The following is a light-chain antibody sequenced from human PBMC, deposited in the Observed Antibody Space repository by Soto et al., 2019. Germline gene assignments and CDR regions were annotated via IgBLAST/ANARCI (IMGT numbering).Light chain of an antibody. CDR3: PPNNTYSPT. CDR2: GAS. J-gene: IGKJ1*01. CDR1: QSIRHY. V-gene: IGKV1-5*01. Sequence: DIQMTQSPPTLSASVGDRVTITCRASQSIRHYLAWYQQMPGKAPKLLIYGASTLQSGVPSRLSGSGSGTEFTLTISSLQPDDFGTYFCPPNNTYSPTFGQGTTV.